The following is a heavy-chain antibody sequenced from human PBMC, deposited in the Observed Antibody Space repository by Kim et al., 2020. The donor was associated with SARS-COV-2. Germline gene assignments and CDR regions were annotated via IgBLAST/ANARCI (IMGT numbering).Heavy chain of an antibody. D-gene: IGHD5-12*01. CDR1: GFTFSSYG. CDR3: AKALSATTDGYYYYGMDV. V-gene: IGHV3-30*18. J-gene: IGHJ6*02. CDR2: ISYDGSNK. Sequence: GGSLRLSCAASGFTFSSYGMHWVRQAPGKGLEWVAVISYDGSNKYYADSVKGRFTISRDNSKNTLYLQMISLRAEDTAVYYCAKALSATTDGYYYYGMDVWGQGTTVTVSS.